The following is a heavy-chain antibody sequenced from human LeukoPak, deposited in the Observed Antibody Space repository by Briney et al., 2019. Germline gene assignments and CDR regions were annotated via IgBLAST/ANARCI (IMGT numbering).Heavy chain of an antibody. CDR3: AKDYSGYDFMDYFDY. J-gene: IGHJ4*02. D-gene: IGHD5-12*01. V-gene: IGHV3-23*01. CDR2: ISGSGGST. Sequence: AGGSLRLSCAASGFTFSSYAMSWVRQAPGKGLEWVSAISGSGGSTYYADSVKGRFTISRDNSKNTLYLQMNSLRAEDTAVYYCAKDYSGYDFMDYFDYWGQGTLVTVSS. CDR1: GFTFSSYA.